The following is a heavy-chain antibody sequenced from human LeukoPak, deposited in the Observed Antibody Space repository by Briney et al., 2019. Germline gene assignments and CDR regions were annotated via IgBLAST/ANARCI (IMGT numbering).Heavy chain of an antibody. J-gene: IGHJ6*02. Sequence: GGSLRLSCAASGFTFISYSMNWVRQAPGKGLEWVSSISSSSSYIYYADSVKGRFTISRDNAKNSLYLQMNSLRAEDTAVYYCARPRGLYYYYGMDVWGQGTTVTVSS. CDR2: ISSSSSYI. V-gene: IGHV3-21*01. CDR1: GFTFISYS. CDR3: ARPRGLYYYYGMDV.